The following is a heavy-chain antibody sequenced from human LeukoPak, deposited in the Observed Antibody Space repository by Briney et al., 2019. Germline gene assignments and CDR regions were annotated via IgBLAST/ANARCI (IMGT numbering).Heavy chain of an antibody. J-gene: IGHJ3*02. Sequence: GGSLRLSCAASGFTFSSYGMHWVRQAPGKGLEWVAVISYDGSNKYYADSVKGRFTISRDNSKNTLYLQMNSLRAEDTAVYYCAKVDSSSWYRVGAFDIWGQGTMVTVSS. CDR1: GFTFSSYG. CDR3: AKVDSSSWYRVGAFDI. CDR2: ISYDGSNK. V-gene: IGHV3-30*18. D-gene: IGHD6-13*01.